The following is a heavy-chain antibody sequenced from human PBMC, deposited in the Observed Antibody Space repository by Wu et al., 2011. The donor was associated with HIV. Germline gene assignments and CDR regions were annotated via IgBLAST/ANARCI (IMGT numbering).Heavy chain of an antibody. J-gene: IGHJ4*02. CDR1: GGTFSSYA. Sequence: QVQLVQSGAEVKKPGSSVKVSCKASGGTFSSYAISWVRQAPGQGLEWMGRIIPILGTANYAQKFQGRVTITADESTSTAYMELSSLRSEDTAVYYCASGPFPFVVVPACYPFDYWGQGTLVTVS. D-gene: IGHD2-2*01. CDR2: IIPILGTA. CDR3: ASGPFPFVVVPACYPFDY. V-gene: IGHV1-69*11.